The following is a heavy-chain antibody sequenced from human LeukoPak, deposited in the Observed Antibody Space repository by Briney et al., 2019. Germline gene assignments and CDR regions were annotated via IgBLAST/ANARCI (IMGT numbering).Heavy chain of an antibody. J-gene: IGHJ4*02. V-gene: IGHV4-4*07. CDR2: IYTSGRT. CDR1: GGSISSYY. Sequence: PSETLSITCTASGGSISSYYWSWIRQPAGPGLEWLGRIYTSGRTNYNPSLTSRLTMSVDTSKNQSSLTLSSVTAADTAVYYCAREADYYDSSGYYYYFDYWGQGTLVTVSS. D-gene: IGHD3-22*01. CDR3: AREADYYDSSGYYYYFDY.